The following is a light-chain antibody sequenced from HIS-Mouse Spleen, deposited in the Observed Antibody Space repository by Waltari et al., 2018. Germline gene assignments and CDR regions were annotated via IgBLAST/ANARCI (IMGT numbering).Light chain of an antibody. J-gene: IGLJ6*01. CDR2: EGS. Sequence: QSALTQPASVSGSPGQSITISCPGTSSDVGSYNLFSWYQQHPGKAPKLMIYEGSKRPSGVSNRFSGSKSGNTASLTISGLQAEDEADYYCCSYTSSSTLDVFGSGTKVTVL. CDR1: SSDVGSYNL. CDR3: CSYTSSSTLDV. V-gene: IGLV2-14*02.